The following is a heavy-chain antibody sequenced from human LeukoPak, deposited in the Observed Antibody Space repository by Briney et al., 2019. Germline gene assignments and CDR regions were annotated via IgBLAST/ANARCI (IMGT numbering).Heavy chain of an antibody. J-gene: IGHJ4*02. CDR2: ISSNGGST. D-gene: IGHD6-19*01. Sequence: GGSLRLSCAASGFTFSSYAMHWVRQAPGKGLEYVSAISSNGGSTYYANSVKGRFTISRDNSKNTLYLQMGSLRAEDMAVYYCARGKQWLPPIDYWGQGTLLTVSS. V-gene: IGHV3-64*01. CDR1: GFTFSSYA. CDR3: ARGKQWLPPIDY.